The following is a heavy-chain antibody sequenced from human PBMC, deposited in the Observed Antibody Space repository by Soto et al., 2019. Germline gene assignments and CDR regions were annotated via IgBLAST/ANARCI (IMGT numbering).Heavy chain of an antibody. CDR1: GFTFSDYY. CDR3: ARVPYYYTSGTDYGMDV. D-gene: IGHD3-10*01. V-gene: IGHV3-11*06. Sequence: VQLVESGGGLVQPGGSLRLSCAASGFTFSDYYMSWIRQAPGKGLEWVSYISSSGSYTNYADSVKGRFTISRDNVMNSLYLQMNSLRGDDTALYYCARVPYYYTSGTDYGMDVWGHGTTVTVSS. CDR2: ISSSGSYT. J-gene: IGHJ6*02.